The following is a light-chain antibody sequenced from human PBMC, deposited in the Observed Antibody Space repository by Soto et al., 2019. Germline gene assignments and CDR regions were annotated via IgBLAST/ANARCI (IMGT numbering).Light chain of an antibody. V-gene: IGLV1-47*01. CDR1: SSNIGSNY. Sequence: QSVLTQPPSASGTPGQRVTISCSGSSSNIGSNYVYWYQQLPGTAPKVRIYRNNQRPSGVPDRFSGSKSGTSASLAISGLRSEDEADYYCAAWDDSLSGWVFGGGTKVTVL. J-gene: IGLJ3*02. CDR3: AAWDDSLSGWV. CDR2: RNN.